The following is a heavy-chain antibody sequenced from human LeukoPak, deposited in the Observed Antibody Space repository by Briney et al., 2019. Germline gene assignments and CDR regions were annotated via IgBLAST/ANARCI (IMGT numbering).Heavy chain of an antibody. Sequence: HTGGPLRLSCAASGFTFSSYGMHWVRQAPGKGLEWVAVIWYDGSNKYYADSVKGRFTISRDNSKNTLYLQMNSLRAEDTAVYYCARDSAYCSGGSCYSMWYFDLWGRGTLVTVSS. CDR1: GFTFSSYG. V-gene: IGHV3-33*01. CDR3: ARDSAYCSGGSCYSMWYFDL. D-gene: IGHD2-15*01. CDR2: IWYDGSNK. J-gene: IGHJ2*01.